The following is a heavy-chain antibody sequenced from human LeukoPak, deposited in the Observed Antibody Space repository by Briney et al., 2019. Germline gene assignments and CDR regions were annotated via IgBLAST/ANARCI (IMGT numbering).Heavy chain of an antibody. CDR1: GYTFTSYG. CDR3: ARDHSVGATMGRYLFFDY. CDR2: ISAYNGNT. J-gene: IGHJ4*02. D-gene: IGHD1-26*01. Sequence: ASVKVSCKASGYTFTSYGISWVRQAPGQGLEWMGWISAYNGNTNYAQKLQGRVTMTTDTSTSTAYMELRSLRSDDTAVYYCARDHSVGATMGRYLFFDYWGQGTLVTVSS. V-gene: IGHV1-18*01.